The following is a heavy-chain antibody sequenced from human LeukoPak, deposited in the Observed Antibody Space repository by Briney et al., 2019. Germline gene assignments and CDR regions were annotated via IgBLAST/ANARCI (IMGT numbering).Heavy chain of an antibody. CDR3: AKHLTNAFYDMIWFDP. V-gene: IGHV4-59*11. CDR1: GGSINNHY. CDR2: VFDSGST. Sequence: SETLSLTCSVSGGSINNHYWSWIRQTPGKGLEWVGYVFDSGSTNYNPCVKSRVTISVDTSRNLFSLRLSSVTAADTAVYYCAKHLTNAFYDMIWFDPWGQGILVTVSS. J-gene: IGHJ5*02. D-gene: IGHD2/OR15-2a*01.